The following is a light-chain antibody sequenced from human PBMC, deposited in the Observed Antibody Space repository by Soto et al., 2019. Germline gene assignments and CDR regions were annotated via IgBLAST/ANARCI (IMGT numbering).Light chain of an antibody. CDR1: RYNIGSNT. Sequence: QSVLTQPPSASRTPGQRVTISCSGSRYNIGSNTVNWYQQVPGTAPRLLIHRDHQRPSGVPDRFSGSKSGTSASLAISGLQSEDEADNYCAAWDDSLNGYVVFGGGTKLTVL. J-gene: IGLJ2*01. CDR3: AAWDDSLNGYVV. CDR2: RDH. V-gene: IGLV1-44*01.